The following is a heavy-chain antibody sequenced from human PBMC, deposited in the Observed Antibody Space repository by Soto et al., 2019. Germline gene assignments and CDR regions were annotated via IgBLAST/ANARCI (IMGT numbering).Heavy chain of an antibody. CDR1: GYTFTSYD. Sequence: ASVKVSCKASGYTFTSYDINWARQATGQGLEWMGWMNPNSGNTGYAQKFQGRVTMTRNTSISTAYMELSSLRSEDTAVYYCARAHSGYYYYYMDVWGKGTTVTVSS. D-gene: IGHD2-21*01. V-gene: IGHV1-8*01. J-gene: IGHJ6*03. CDR2: MNPNSGNT. CDR3: ARAHSGYYYYYMDV.